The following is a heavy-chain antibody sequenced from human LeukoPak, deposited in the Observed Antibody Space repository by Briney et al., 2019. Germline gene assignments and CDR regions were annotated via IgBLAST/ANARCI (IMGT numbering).Heavy chain of an antibody. V-gene: IGHV3-53*01. J-gene: IGHJ6*02. D-gene: IGHD6-19*01. CDR2: IYSGGST. CDR1: GFTFSSYA. CDR3: ARGLAVAGYYYGMDV. Sequence: GGSLRVSCAASGFTFSSYAMSWVRQAPGNGLQWVSVIYSGGSTYYADSVKGRFTISRDNSKNTLYLQMSSLRAEDTAVYYCARGLAVAGYYYGMDVWGQGTTVTVSS.